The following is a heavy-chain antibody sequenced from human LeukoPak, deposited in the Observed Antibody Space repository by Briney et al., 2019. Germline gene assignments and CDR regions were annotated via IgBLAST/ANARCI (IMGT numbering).Heavy chain of an antibody. CDR1: GGSISSYY. D-gene: IGHD2-8*01. Sequence: SETLSLTRTVSGGSISSYYWSWIRQPPGKGLEWIGYIYYSGSTDYNPSLKSRVTISVDTSKNQFSLKLSSVTAADTAVYYCARVAKWRTDAFDIWGQGTMVTVSS. CDR2: IYYSGST. V-gene: IGHV4-59*01. J-gene: IGHJ3*02. CDR3: ARVAKWRTDAFDI.